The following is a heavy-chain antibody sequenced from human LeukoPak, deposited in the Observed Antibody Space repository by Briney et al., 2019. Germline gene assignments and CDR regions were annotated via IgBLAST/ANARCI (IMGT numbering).Heavy chain of an antibody. CDR1: GGSISSYY. Sequence: SETLSLTCTVSGGSISSYYWSWIRQPPGKGLEWIGYIYYSGSTNYNPSLKSRVTISVDTSKNQFSLKLSSVTAADTAVYYCASYSPWNYYYYYMDVWGKGTTVTVSS. CDR2: IYYSGST. CDR3: ASYSPWNYYYYYMDV. V-gene: IGHV4-59*01. J-gene: IGHJ6*03. D-gene: IGHD1-26*01.